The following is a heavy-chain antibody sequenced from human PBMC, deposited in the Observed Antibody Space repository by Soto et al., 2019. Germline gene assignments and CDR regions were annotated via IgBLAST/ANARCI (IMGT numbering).Heavy chain of an antibody. Sequence: GGSLRLSCAASGFTFSSYWMSWVRQAPGKGLEWVANIKQDGSEKYYVDSVKGRFTISRDNAKNSLYLQMNSLRAEDTAVYYCARGGDYYYDSSGSFDYWGQGTLVTVSS. D-gene: IGHD3-22*01. CDR2: IKQDGSEK. V-gene: IGHV3-7*03. J-gene: IGHJ4*02. CDR1: GFTFSSYW. CDR3: ARGGDYYYDSSGSFDY.